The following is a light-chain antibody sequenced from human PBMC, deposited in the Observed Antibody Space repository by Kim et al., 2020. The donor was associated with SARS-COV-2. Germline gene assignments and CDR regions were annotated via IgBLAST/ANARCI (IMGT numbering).Light chain of an antibody. CDR1: SSDVDDHNY. CDR2: DVI. CDR3: SSYTSSSSLVV. J-gene: IGLJ2*01. Sequence: QSITIPRPGTSSDVDDHNYVSWYQQHPGKAPILMIFDVINWPSGVSNRFSGSKSGNTASLTISGLQTEDEADYYCSSYTSSSSLVVFGGGTQLTVL. V-gene: IGLV2-14*03.